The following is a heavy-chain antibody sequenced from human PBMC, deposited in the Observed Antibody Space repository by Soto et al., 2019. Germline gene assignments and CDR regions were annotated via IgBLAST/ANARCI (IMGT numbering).Heavy chain of an antibody. CDR3: ARGLGYCISTSCYGGELDY. J-gene: IGHJ4*02. D-gene: IGHD2-2*01. CDR2: MNPNSGNT. V-gene: IGHV1-8*01. Sequence: QVQLVQSGAEVKKPGASVKVSCKASGYTFTSYDINWVRQATGQGLEWMGWMNPNSGNTGYAQKFQGRVTMTRNTXISKAXXELSSLRSEDTAVYYCARGLGYCISTSCYGGELDYWGQGTLVTVSS. CDR1: GYTFTSYD.